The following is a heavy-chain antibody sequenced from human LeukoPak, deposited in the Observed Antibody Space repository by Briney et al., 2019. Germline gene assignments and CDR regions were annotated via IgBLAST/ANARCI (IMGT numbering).Heavy chain of an antibody. D-gene: IGHD2-15*01. J-gene: IGHJ3*02. CDR2: IYRDGTT. Sequence: GGSLRLSCAASGFTVSSSYMNWVRQVPGKGLEWVSVIYRDGTTYFADSVKGRFTISRDNSKNTLYLQMNSLRAEDTAMYYCARNKGMTPNDAFDIWGQGTVVTVSS. CDR1: GFTVSSSY. V-gene: IGHV3-53*01. CDR3: ARNKGMTPNDAFDI.